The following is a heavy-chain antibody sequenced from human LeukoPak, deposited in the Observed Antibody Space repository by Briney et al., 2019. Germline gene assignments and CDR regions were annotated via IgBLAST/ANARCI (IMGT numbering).Heavy chain of an antibody. Sequence: GGSLRLSCAASVFTVSSNYMSWVRQPPGKGLEWVSVIYSGGSTYYADSVKGRFTISRDNSKHTLYLQMNSLRAEDTAVYYCARKYSSGWYYGDDAFDIWGQGTMVTVSS. D-gene: IGHD6-19*01. J-gene: IGHJ3*02. CDR3: ARKYSSGWYYGDDAFDI. V-gene: IGHV3-53*01. CDR1: VFTVSSNY. CDR2: IYSGGST.